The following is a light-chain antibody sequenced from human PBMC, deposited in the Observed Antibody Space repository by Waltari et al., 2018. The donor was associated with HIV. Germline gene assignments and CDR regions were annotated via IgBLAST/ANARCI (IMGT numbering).Light chain of an antibody. CDR1: SSNIGRNT. CDR3: AAWDDSLNGVI. V-gene: IGLV1-44*01. Sequence: QSVLTQPPSASGPPGQRVTIPCSGSSSNIGRNTVNWYQQLPGSAPKLLIYSNSQRPSGVPDRFSGSKSGTSASLAISGLQSEDEADYYCAAWDDSLNGVIFGGGTKLSVL. CDR2: SNS. J-gene: IGLJ2*01.